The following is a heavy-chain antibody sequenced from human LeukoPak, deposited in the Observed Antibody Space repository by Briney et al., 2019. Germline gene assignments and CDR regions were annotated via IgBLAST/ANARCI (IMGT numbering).Heavy chain of an antibody. J-gene: IGHJ4*02. D-gene: IGHD2-15*01. CDR1: GGTFSSYA. V-gene: IGHV1-69*13. CDR2: IIPIFGTV. Sequence: GASVKVSCKASGGTFSSYAISWVRQAPGQGLEWMGGIIPIFGTVNYAQKFQGRVTITADESTSTAYMELSSLRSEDTAVYYCASPPSHCSGGSCYPATGVTYFDYWGQGTLVTVSS. CDR3: ASPPSHCSGGSCYPATGVTYFDY.